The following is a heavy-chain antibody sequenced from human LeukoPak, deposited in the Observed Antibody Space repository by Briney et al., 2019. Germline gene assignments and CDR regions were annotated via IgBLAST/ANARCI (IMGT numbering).Heavy chain of an antibody. CDR2: ISVYNGNT. V-gene: IGHV1-18*01. D-gene: IGHD1-7*01. J-gene: IGHJ4*02. CDR3: ARDLGLLHNWNYIGLDY. Sequence: ASVKVSCKASGYTFTTYGISWVRQAPGQGLEWMGWISVYNGNTNYAQKFQGRVTMTTDTSTSTAYMELRSLRSDDTAVYYCARDLGLLHNWNYIGLDYWGQGTLVTVSS. CDR1: GYTFTTYG.